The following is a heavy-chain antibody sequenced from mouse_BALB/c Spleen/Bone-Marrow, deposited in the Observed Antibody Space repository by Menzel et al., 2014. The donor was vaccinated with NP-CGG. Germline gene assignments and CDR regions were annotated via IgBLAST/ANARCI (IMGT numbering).Heavy chain of an antibody. V-gene: IGHV5-6-5*01. Sequence: EVKLVESGGGLVKPGGSQKLSCAASGFTFSSYAMSWVRQTPEKRLEWVASITRGGNTYYPDSVKGRFTISRDNARDILYLQMSSLRSEDTAMYYCARGEIYYYGSTHYFDYWGQGTTLTVSS. CDR3: ARGEIYYYGSTHYFDY. D-gene: IGHD1-1*01. J-gene: IGHJ2*01. CDR2: ITRGGNT. CDR1: GFTFSSYA.